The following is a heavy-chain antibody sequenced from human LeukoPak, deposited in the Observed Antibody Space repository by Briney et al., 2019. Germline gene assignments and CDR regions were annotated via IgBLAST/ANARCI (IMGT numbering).Heavy chain of an antibody. Sequence: GSSLRVSCAASGFTFDDYAMHWVRQAPGKGLEWVSGISWNSGSISYADSVKGRFTISRDNAKNSLYLQMNSLRAEDTALYYCAKDSSSAYYYYYMDVWGKGTTVTVSS. CDR2: ISWNSGSI. CDR3: AKDSSSAYYYYYMDV. V-gene: IGHV3-9*01. J-gene: IGHJ6*03. CDR1: GFTFDDYA. D-gene: IGHD6-6*01.